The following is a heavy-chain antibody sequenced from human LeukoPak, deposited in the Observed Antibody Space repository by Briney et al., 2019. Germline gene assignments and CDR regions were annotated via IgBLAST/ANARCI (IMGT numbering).Heavy chain of an antibody. Sequence: SETLSLTCTVSGDSISSYYWSWIRQPPGKGLEWIGYIYYSGSTNHNPSLKSRVTISVDTSKNQFSLKLSSVTAADTAVYYCARASSGQRRHGYNYYYYYYMDVWGKGTTVTVSS. CDR2: IYYSGST. CDR3: ARASSGQRRHGYNYYYYYYMDV. D-gene: IGHD5-24*01. V-gene: IGHV4-59*01. J-gene: IGHJ6*03. CDR1: GDSISSYY.